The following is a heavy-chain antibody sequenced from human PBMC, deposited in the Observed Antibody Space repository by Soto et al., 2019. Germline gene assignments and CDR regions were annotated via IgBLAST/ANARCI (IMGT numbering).Heavy chain of an antibody. CDR1: GFSFKNAW. D-gene: IGHD3-10*01. J-gene: IGHJ4*01. V-gene: IGHV3-15*07. Sequence: EVELVESGGGLVQPGGSLTLSCAASGFSFKNAWMNWARQAPGKGLEWVGRIKNKNDGGTTDYAAFVKGRFTISRDASENTLYLHMNGLKTEDTGVYFCTGLWFGEIYNYWGQGSLVTVSS. CDR2: IKNKNDGGTT. CDR3: TGLWFGEIYNY.